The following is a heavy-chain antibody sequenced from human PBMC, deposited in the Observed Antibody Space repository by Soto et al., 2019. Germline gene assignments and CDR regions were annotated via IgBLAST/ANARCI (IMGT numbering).Heavy chain of an antibody. CDR1: GGSISSGGYY. CDR2: IYYSGST. J-gene: IGHJ4*02. Sequence: SETLSLTCTVSGGSISSGGYYWSWIRQHPGKGLEWIGYIYYSGSTYYNPSLKSRVTISVDTSKNQFSLKLSSVTAADTAVYYCARGVVATIPFDYWGQGTLVTVSS. D-gene: IGHD5-12*01. V-gene: IGHV4-31*03. CDR3: ARGVVATIPFDY.